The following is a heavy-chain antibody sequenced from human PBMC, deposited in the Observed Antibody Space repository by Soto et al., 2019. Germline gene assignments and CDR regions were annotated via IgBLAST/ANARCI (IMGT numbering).Heavy chain of an antibody. CDR2: IYPGDSDI. V-gene: IGHV5-51*01. J-gene: IGHJ5*02. CDR3: ARDLLPLAGSSWAGNRLDP. Sequence: GESLKSSCKGSGYSFSVYWIAWVRHMPGKGLEWMGSIYPGDSDIRYSPSFQGRFTISRDNSKNTLYLQMNNLRAEDTALYYCARDLLPLAGSSWAGNRLDPWGQGTLVTVSS. D-gene: IGHD3-22*01. CDR1: GYSFSVYW.